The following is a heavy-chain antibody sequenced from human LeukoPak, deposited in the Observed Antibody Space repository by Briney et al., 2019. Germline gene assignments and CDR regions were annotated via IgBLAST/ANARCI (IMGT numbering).Heavy chain of an antibody. CDR3: ARALWFGDMRYFDL. Sequence: ASVKVSCKASGYTFTSYGISWVRQAPGQGLEWVGWISAYNGNTNYAQKFQGRVTITADKSTSTAYMELSSLRSEDTAVYYCARALWFGDMRYFDLWGRGTLVTVSS. CDR2: ISAYNGNT. V-gene: IGHV1-18*01. CDR1: GYTFTSYG. J-gene: IGHJ2*01. D-gene: IGHD3-10*01.